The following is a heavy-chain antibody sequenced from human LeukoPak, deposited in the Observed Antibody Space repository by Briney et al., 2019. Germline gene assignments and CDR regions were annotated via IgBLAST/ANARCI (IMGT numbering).Heavy chain of an antibody. CDR3: ARGSGSLKYNWFDP. CDR1: GVSISSYY. CDR2: IYYSGST. J-gene: IGHJ5*02. V-gene: IGHV4-59*01. Sequence: SETLSLTCTVSGVSISSYYWSWVRQPPGKGLEWLGYIYYSGSTNYNPSLKSRVTISVDTSNNQFSLKLSSVTAADTAVYYCARGSGSLKYNWFDPWGQGTLVTVSS. D-gene: IGHD3-10*01.